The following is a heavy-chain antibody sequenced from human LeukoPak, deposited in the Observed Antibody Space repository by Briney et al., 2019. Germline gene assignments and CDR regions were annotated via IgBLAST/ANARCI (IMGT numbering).Heavy chain of an antibody. V-gene: IGHV1-2*02. CDR1: GYTFTGYY. CDR3: ARDWGDYYYYMDV. J-gene: IGHJ6*03. CDR2: INPNSGGT. Sequence: GESLKISCQGSGYTFTGYYMHWVRQAPGQGLEWMGWINPNSGGTNYAQKFQGRVTMTRDTSISTAYMELSRLRSDDTAVYYCARDWGDYYYYMDVWGKGTTVTVSS. D-gene: IGHD7-27*01.